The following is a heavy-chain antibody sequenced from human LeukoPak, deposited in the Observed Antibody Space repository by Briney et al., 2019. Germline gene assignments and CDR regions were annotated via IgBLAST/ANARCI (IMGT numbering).Heavy chain of an antibody. CDR2: INPSGGST. V-gene: IGHV1-46*01. CDR1: GDTFSNYA. Sequence: ASVKVSCKASGDTFSNYAITWVRQAPGQGLEWMGIINPSGGSTSYAQKFQGRVTMTRDMSTSTVYMELSSLRSEDTAVYYCARRYYYGSGSYWDGFDYWGQGTLVTVSS. J-gene: IGHJ4*02. D-gene: IGHD3-10*01. CDR3: ARRYYYGSGSYWDGFDY.